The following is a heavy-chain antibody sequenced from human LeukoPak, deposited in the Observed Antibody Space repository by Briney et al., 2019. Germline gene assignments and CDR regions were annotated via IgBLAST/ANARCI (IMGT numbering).Heavy chain of an antibody. CDR1: GGSISSSSYY. D-gene: IGHD6-13*01. J-gene: IGHJ4*02. CDR2: IYYSGST. CDR3: ARLESAAGSNQFDY. Sequence: PSETLSLTCTVSGGSISSSSYYWGWIRQPPGKGLEWIGSIYYSGSTYYNPSLKSRVTISVDTSKNQFSLKLSSVTAADTAVYYCARLESAAGSNQFDYWGQGTLVTVSS. V-gene: IGHV4-39*01.